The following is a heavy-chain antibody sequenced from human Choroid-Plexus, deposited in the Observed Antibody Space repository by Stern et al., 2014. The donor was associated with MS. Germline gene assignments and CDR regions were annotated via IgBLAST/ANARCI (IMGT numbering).Heavy chain of an antibody. CDR3: AKDRQYLTYFFDH. D-gene: IGHD2/OR15-2a*01. V-gene: IGHV3-30*18. CDR2: LSYDGSNK. CDR1: GFTFGSCA. J-gene: IGHJ5*02. Sequence: QVQLVQSGGGVVQPGRPLRLSCVASGFTFGSCAMHWVRQAPGKGLEWGGVLSYDGSNKYYADSVKGRFTISRDNSQNTLYMQMSSLRPEDTAVYYCAKDRQYLTYFFDHWGQGSLVTVSS.